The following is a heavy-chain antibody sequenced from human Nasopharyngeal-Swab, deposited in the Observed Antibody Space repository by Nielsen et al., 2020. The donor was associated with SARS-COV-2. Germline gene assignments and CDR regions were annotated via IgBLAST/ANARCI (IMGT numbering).Heavy chain of an antibody. D-gene: IGHD3-10*01. Sequence: GGSLSLSCAASGFTFSSYAMSWVRQAPGKGLEWVSAISGSGGSTYYADSVKGRFTISRDNSKNTLYLQMNSLRAEDTAVSYCAKVNYGSGSYHWFDPWGQGTLVTVSS. J-gene: IGHJ5*02. V-gene: IGHV3-23*01. CDR3: AKVNYGSGSYHWFDP. CDR1: GFTFSSYA. CDR2: ISGSGGST.